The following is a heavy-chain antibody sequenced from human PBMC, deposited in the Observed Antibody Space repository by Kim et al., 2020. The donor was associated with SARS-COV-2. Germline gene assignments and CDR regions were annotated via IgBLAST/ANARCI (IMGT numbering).Heavy chain of an antibody. J-gene: IGHJ1*01. Sequence: SVRARYTVSRDNSENTFYLQMDSLRVEDTAIYYCSRTGPPVNSIYFQEWGQGTLVTVSS. V-gene: IGHV3-23*01. D-gene: IGHD1-1*01. CDR3: SRTGPPVNSIYFQE.